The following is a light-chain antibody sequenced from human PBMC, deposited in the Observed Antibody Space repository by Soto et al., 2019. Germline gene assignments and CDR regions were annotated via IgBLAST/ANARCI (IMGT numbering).Light chain of an antibody. CDR3: QQYASSPLT. Sequence: EIVLTQSPGTLSLSSGERATLSCRASQSVRSNYLAWYQQKPGPAPRLLIYGASSRATGIADRFGGSGSGTDFTLTMSRLEPEDFAVYFCQQYASSPLTCGGGNKGEIK. V-gene: IGKV3-20*01. CDR1: QSVRSNY. J-gene: IGKJ4*01. CDR2: GAS.